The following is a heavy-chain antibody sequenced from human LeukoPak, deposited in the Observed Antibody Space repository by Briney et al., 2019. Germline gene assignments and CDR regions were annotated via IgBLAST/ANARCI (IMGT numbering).Heavy chain of an antibody. Sequence: GGSLRLSCAASGFTFDDYDLNWVRLAPGQGLEWVSGLSANGSVTFYARSVRGRFTISRDNSKNTLHLQMSSLRADDSALYYCARFGDYGEYWGQGTLVIVSS. CDR1: GFTFDDYD. CDR2: LSANGSVT. D-gene: IGHD4-17*01. J-gene: IGHJ4*02. CDR3: ARFGDYGEY. V-gene: IGHV3-20*04.